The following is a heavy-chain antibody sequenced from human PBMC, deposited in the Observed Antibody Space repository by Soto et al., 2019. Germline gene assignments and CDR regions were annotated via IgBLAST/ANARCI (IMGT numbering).Heavy chain of an antibody. CDR3: ARGADPTYFDY. J-gene: IGHJ4*02. CDR2: INTYNGNT. CDR1: GYTFTNYG. D-gene: IGHD6-25*01. Sequence: QVQLVQSGAEVKKPGASVRVSCKASGYTFTNYGVSWVRQAPGQGLERMGWINTYNGNTNYEQKFQGRVTVTTDTPSTTVYMELRRLRSDDTAVYYCARGADPTYFDYWGQGTLVTVSS. V-gene: IGHV1-18*01.